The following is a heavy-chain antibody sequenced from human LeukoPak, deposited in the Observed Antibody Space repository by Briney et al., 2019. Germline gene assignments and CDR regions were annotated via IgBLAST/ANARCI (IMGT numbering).Heavy chain of an antibody. CDR3: AIDPGGGGGAFDY. V-gene: IGHV3-21*01. Sequence: PGGSLRHSCATSGFTFSSYSMTWVRQAPGKGLEWVPSISSVSRYIYYADSVKGRFIISRDNSKNSLYLQMSSLRAEDTAVYYCAIDPGGGGGAFDYWGQGTLVTVSS. CDR2: ISSVSRYI. J-gene: IGHJ4*02. CDR1: GFTFSSYS. D-gene: IGHD3-16*01.